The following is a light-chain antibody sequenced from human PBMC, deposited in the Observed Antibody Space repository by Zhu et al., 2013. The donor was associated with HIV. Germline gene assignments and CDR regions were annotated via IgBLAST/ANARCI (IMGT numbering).Light chain of an antibody. J-gene: IGKJ2*01. Sequence: DIQMTQSPSTLSASVGDRVTITCRASQSISSWLAWYQQKPGKAPKLLIYKASSLESGVPSRFSGSGSGTDFTLTINSLQPEDSATYYCQQGNSFPRTFGQGTKVDIK. CDR2: KAS. V-gene: IGKV1-5*03. CDR1: QSISSW. CDR3: QQGNSFPRT.